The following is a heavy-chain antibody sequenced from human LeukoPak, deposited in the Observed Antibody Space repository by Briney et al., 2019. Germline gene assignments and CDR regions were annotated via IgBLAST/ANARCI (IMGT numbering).Heavy chain of an antibody. CDR1: GFTFDDYA. CDR2: ISWNSGSI. J-gene: IGHJ4*02. CDR3: ARGPYGDYEYYFDY. D-gene: IGHD4-17*01. V-gene: IGHV3-9*01. Sequence: PGRSLRLSCAASGFTFDDYAMHWVRQAPGKGLEWVSGISWNSGSIGYADSVKGRFTISRDNAKNSLYLQMNSLRAEDTALYHCARGPYGDYEYYFDYWGQGTLVTVSS.